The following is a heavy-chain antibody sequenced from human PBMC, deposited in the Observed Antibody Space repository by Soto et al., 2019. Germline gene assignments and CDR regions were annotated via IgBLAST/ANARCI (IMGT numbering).Heavy chain of an antibody. Sequence: PWGNLDLTCTVSGGSISSSSYYWGWIRQPPGKGLEWIGSIYYSGRTYYNPSLKSRVTISVDTSKNQFSLKLSSVTAADTAVYCCARILVRSSSGDYYCMDVSGQGTTVP. J-gene: IGHJ6*02. V-gene: IGHV4-39*01. CDR3: ARILVRSSSGDYYCMDV. CDR1: GGSISSSSYY. D-gene: IGHD6-6*01. CDR2: IYYSGRT.